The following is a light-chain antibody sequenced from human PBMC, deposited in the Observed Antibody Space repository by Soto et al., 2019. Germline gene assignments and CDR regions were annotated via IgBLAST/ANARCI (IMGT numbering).Light chain of an antibody. CDR3: QSYDSSLSGYV. CDR2: GNS. V-gene: IGLV1-40*01. CDR1: SSNIGAGYD. Sequence: QAVVTQPPSVSGAPGQRVTISCTGSSSNIGAGYDVHWYQQFPGTAPKLLIYGNSNRPSGVPDRFSGSTSGTSASLAITGLQAEDEADYYCQSYDSSLSGYVFGTGTKLTVL. J-gene: IGLJ1*01.